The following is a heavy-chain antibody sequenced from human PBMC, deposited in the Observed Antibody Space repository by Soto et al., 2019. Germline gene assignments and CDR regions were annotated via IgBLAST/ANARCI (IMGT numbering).Heavy chain of an antibody. V-gene: IGHV3-48*02. Sequence: WWSLRLSCAASGFTCSSYSMNWFRQAPGKGLEWVSYISSSSSTIYYADSVKGRFTISRDNAKNSLYLQMNSLRDEDTAVYYCARDQLDILTGYYYYYYYGMDVWGQGTTVTVSS. CDR3: ARDQLDILTGYYYYYYYGMDV. CDR2: ISSSSSTI. D-gene: IGHD3-9*01. J-gene: IGHJ6*02. CDR1: GFTCSSYS.